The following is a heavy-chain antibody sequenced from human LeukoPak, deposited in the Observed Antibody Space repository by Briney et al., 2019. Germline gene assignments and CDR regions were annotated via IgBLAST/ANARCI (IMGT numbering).Heavy chain of an antibody. CDR1: GYTFTSYG. V-gene: IGHV1-18*01. J-gene: IGHJ6*03. D-gene: IGHD1-7*01. Sequence: GASVKVSCKASGYTFTSYGISWVRQAPGQGLEWMGWISAYNGNTNYAQKLQGRVTMTTDTSTSTAYMELRSLGSDDTAVYYCARDTGTTGYYYYYMDVWGKGTTVTVSS. CDR2: ISAYNGNT. CDR3: ARDTGTTGYYYYYMDV.